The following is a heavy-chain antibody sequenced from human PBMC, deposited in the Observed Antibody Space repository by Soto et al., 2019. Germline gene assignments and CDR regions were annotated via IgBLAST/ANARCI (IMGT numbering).Heavy chain of an antibody. CDR3: AKGAAPYYYDSSGYYDY. J-gene: IGHJ4*02. V-gene: IGHV3-30*18. Sequence: QVQLVESGGGVVQPGRSLRLSCAASGFTFSSYGMHWVRQAPGKGLEWVAVISYDGSNKYYADSVKGRFTISRDNSKNTLYLQMNSLRAEDMAVYYCAKGAAPYYYDSSGYYDYWGQGTLVTVSS. D-gene: IGHD3-22*01. CDR2: ISYDGSNK. CDR1: GFTFSSYG.